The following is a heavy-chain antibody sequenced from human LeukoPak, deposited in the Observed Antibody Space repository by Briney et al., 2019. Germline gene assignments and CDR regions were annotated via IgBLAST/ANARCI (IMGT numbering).Heavy chain of an antibody. J-gene: IGHJ4*02. Sequence: PSETLSLTCTLSGGSISSRSYYWGRIRQPPGKGLEWIGSIYYSGSTYYNPSLKSRVTISVDTSKNQFSLKLSSVTAADTAVYYCARLVRNCSGVNCYSGFDYWGQGTLVTVSS. D-gene: IGHD2-15*01. CDR1: GGSISSRSYY. CDR2: IYYSGST. CDR3: ARLVRNCSGVNCYSGFDY. V-gene: IGHV4-39*01.